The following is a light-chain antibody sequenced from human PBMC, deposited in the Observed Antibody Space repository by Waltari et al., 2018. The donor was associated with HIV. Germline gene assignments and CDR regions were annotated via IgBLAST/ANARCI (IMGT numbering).Light chain of an antibody. Sequence: EIVMTQSPATLSVSPGERITLSCRASQSVINDLAWYQQKPGQAPRLLIYDASTTASGIPARFSGSGSGTEFTLTISSLQSEDFAVYYCQQYKTWPLTFGGGTKVEIK. CDR3: QQYKTWPLT. V-gene: IGKV3-15*01. CDR2: DAS. J-gene: IGKJ4*01. CDR1: QSVIND.